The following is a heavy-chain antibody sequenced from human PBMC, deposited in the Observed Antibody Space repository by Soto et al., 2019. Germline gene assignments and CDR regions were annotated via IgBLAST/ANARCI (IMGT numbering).Heavy chain of an antibody. J-gene: IGHJ6*02. CDR2: ISAYNGNT. CDR1: GYTFTSYG. D-gene: IGHD2-15*01. Sequence: QVQLVQSGAEVKKPGASVKVSCKASGYTFTSYGISWVRQAPGQGLEWMGWISAYNGNTNYAQKLQGRVTMTTDTSTSTAYMELRSLRSDDTAVYYCARDGGFVVVVAATRPYYYGMDVWGQGTTVTVSS. CDR3: ARDGGFVVVVAATRPYYYGMDV. V-gene: IGHV1-18*01.